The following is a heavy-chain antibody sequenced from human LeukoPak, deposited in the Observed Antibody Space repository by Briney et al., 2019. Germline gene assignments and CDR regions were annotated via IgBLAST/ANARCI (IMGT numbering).Heavy chain of an antibody. CDR3: ASLIAAAGSFDY. V-gene: IGHV3-33*01. CDR1: GFTFSSYG. D-gene: IGHD6-13*01. Sequence: GRSLRLSCAASGFTFSSYGMHWVRQAPGKGLEWVAVIWYDGSNKYYADSVKGRFTISRDNSKNTLYLQMNSLRAEDTAVYYCASLIAAAGSFDYWGQGTLVTVSS. J-gene: IGHJ4*02. CDR2: IWYDGSNK.